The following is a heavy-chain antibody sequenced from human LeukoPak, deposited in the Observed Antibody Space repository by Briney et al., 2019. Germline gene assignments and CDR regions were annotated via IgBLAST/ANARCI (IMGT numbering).Heavy chain of an antibody. CDR3: ARSRYYDFWSGSSALDWFDP. CDR1: GGSIRSSYYY. Sequence: SETLSLTCTVSGGSIRSSYYYWGWIRQPPGKGLEWIGSIYDSGSTYYNPSLKSRVTISVDTSKNQFSLKLSSVTAADTAVYYCARSRYYDFWSGSSALDWFDPWGQGTLVTVSS. J-gene: IGHJ5*02. CDR2: IYDSGST. V-gene: IGHV4-39*07. D-gene: IGHD3-3*01.